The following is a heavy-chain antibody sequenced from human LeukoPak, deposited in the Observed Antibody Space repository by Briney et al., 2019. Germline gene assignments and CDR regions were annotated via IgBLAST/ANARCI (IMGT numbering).Heavy chain of an antibody. V-gene: IGHV1-69*13. CDR3: ARENSSGYFLDY. D-gene: IGHD3-22*01. Sequence: SVKVSCKASGGTFSSYAISWVRQAPGQGLEWMGGIIPIFGTANYAQKFQGRVTITADESTSTAYMELSSLRSEDTAVYYCARENSSGYFLDYWGQGTLVTVSS. CDR1: GGTFSSYA. CDR2: IIPIFGTA. J-gene: IGHJ4*02.